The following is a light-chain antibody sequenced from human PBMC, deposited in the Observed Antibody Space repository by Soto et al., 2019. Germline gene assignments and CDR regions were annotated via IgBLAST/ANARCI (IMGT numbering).Light chain of an antibody. Sequence: DIQMTQSPSTLSASVGDRVTITCRASQSISSWLAWYQQKPGKAPKLLIYQASSLESGVPSRFSGSGSGTEFTLTIRLQPDDFATYYCQQYNSYPWTFGQGTKVEIK. J-gene: IGKJ1*01. V-gene: IGKV1-5*03. CDR2: QAS. CDR3: QQYNSYPWT. CDR1: QSISSW.